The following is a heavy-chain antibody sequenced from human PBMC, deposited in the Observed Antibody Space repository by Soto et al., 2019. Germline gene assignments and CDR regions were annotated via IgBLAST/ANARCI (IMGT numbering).Heavy chain of an antibody. CDR3: ARDRGVRDV. V-gene: IGHV1-2*02. D-gene: IGHD2-8*01. Sequence: QVQLVQSGAEVKKPGASVKVSCKASGYTFTSYYMHWVRQAPGQGLEWMGWINPDSGVTYYPHKFQDRVTMTRDTSISTAYMVLSRLTSDDTALYYCARDRGVRDVWGQGTTVIVSS. CDR2: INPDSGVT. CDR1: GYTFTSYY. J-gene: IGHJ6*02.